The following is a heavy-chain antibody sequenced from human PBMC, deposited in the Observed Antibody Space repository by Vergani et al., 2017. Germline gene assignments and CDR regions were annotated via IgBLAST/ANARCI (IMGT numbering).Heavy chain of an antibody. CDR2: ISRNSGSI. Sequence: EVQLVESGGGLVQPGRSLRLSCAASGFTSDDYAMHWVRQAPGKGLEWVSGISRNSGSIGYADSVKGRFTISRDNAKNSLYLQMNSLRAEDTALYYCAKGMIVVVADAFDIWGQGTMVTVSS. CDR1: GFTSDDYA. J-gene: IGHJ3*02. V-gene: IGHV3-9*02. CDR3: AKGMIVVVADAFDI. D-gene: IGHD3-22*01.